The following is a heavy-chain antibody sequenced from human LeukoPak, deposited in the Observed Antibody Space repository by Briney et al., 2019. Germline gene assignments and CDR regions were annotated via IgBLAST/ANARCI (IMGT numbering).Heavy chain of an antibody. D-gene: IGHD1-26*01. CDR1: GFTFSSYG. CDR3: AKARYSGSYSDY. V-gene: IGHV3-30*18. J-gene: IGHJ4*02. CDR2: ISYDGSNK. Sequence: PGGSLRLSCAASGFTFSSYGMHWVRRAPGKGLEWVAVISYDGSNKYYADSVKGRFTISRDNSKNTLYLQMNSLRAEDTAVYYCAKARYSGSYSDYWGQGTLVTVSS.